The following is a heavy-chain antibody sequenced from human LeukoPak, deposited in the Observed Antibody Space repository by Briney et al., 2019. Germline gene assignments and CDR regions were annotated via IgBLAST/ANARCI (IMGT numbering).Heavy chain of an antibody. CDR2: IYYSGST. J-gene: IGHJ4*02. CDR1: GGSISSYY. V-gene: IGHV4-59*12. D-gene: IGHD5-18*01. Sequence: SETLSLTCTVSGGSISSYYWSRIRQPPGKGLKWIGYIYYSGSTNYNPSLKSRVTISVDTSKSQFSLKLSSVTAADTAVYYCARDTPSGYSYGPFDYWGQGTLVTVSS. CDR3: ARDTPSGYSYGPFDY.